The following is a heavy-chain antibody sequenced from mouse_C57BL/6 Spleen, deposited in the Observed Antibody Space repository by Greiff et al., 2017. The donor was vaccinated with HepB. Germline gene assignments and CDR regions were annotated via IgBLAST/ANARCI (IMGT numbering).Heavy chain of an antibody. CDR1: GYTFTSYG. D-gene: IGHD2-3*01. CDR3: ARKVYDGYYPYFDY. Sequence: VQLQQSGAELARPGASVKLSCKASGYTFTSYGISWVKQRTGQGLEWIGEIYPRSGNTYYNEKFKGKATLTADKSSSTAYMELRSLTSEDSAVYFCARKVYDGYYPYFDYWGQGTTLTVSS. V-gene: IGHV1-81*01. J-gene: IGHJ2*01. CDR2: IYPRSGNT.